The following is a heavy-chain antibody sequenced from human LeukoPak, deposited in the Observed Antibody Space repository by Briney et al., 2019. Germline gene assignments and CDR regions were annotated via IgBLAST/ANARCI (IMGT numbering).Heavy chain of an antibody. CDR2: VYYNGSA. V-gene: IGHV4-59*01. D-gene: IGHD2-15*01. Sequence: SETLSLTCTVFGDSINYYYWSWIRQSPGKGLEWIGYVYYNGSAKYNPSLKSRVTISVDMSKNQFSPKVSSVTAADTAIYYCARKGGHFDYWGQGTLVTVSS. J-gene: IGHJ4*02. CDR1: GDSINYYY. CDR3: ARKGGHFDY.